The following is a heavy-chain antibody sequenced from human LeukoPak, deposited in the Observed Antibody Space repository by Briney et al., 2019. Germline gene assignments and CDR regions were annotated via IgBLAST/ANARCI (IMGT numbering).Heavy chain of an antibody. J-gene: IGHJ3*02. V-gene: IGHV3-30*03. D-gene: IGHD3-22*01. Sequence: PGGSLRLSCAASGFTFSSYGMHWVRQAPGKGLEWVAVISYDGSNKYHADSVKGRFTISRDNSKNTLYLQMNSLRAEDTAVYYCARGIVVVITDRCAFDIWGQGTMVTVSS. CDR2: ISYDGSNK. CDR3: ARGIVVVITDRCAFDI. CDR1: GFTFSSYG.